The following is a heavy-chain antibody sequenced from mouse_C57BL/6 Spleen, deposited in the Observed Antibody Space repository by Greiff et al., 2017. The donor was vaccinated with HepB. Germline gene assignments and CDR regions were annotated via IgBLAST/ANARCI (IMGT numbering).Heavy chain of an antibody. J-gene: IGHJ3*01. CDR3: ASPITTVVAPFAY. CDR2: ISSGGSYT. V-gene: IGHV5-6*02. D-gene: IGHD1-1*01. Sequence: KLVESGGDLVKPGGSLKLSCAASGFTFSSYGMSWVRQTPDKRLEWVATISSGGSYTYYPDSVKGRFTISRDNAKNTLYLQMSSLKSEDTAMYYCASPITTVVAPFAYWGQGTLVTVSA. CDR1: GFTFSSYG.